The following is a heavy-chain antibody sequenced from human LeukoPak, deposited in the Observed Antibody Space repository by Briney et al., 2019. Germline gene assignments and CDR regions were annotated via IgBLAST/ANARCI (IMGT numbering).Heavy chain of an antibody. Sequence: SETLSLTCIVSGVSISSNNYYWGWIRQTPGKGLEWIGSIYSSGSTYYNPSLKSRVTISVDTSKNQFSLKLTSLTAADTAVYYCARRPTYYGMDVWGQGTTVTVSS. CDR1: GVSISSNNYY. D-gene: IGHD2-21*01. CDR2: IYSSGST. CDR3: ARRPTYYGMDV. J-gene: IGHJ6*02. V-gene: IGHV4-39*01.